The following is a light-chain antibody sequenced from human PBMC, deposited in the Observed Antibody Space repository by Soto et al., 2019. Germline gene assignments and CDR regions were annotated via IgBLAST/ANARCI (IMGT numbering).Light chain of an antibody. Sequence: QSVVTQSSSASASLGSSVKLTCTLSSGHSIYMIAWHQQQTGKAPRYLMTLEQSGTYNKGRGVPDRFSGSSSGADRYLTISNLQSEDEADYYCETWDSNSRVFGGGTKVTVL. CDR3: ETWDSNSRV. CDR1: SGHSIYM. J-gene: IGLJ2*01. V-gene: IGLV4-60*03. CDR2: LEQSGTY.